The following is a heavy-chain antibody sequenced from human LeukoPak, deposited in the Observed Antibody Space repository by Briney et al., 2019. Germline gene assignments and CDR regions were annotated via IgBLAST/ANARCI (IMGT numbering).Heavy chain of an antibody. CDR2: IGSSDSTT. D-gene: IGHD5-18*01. Sequence: GGSLRLSCVASGFTFSSYEMNWVRQAPGKGLEWLSYIGSSDSTTHYADSVKGRFTISRDNAKNSLYLQMNSLRAEDTAVYYCAKCLGYSYGYFDYWGQGTLVTVSS. CDR1: GFTFSSYE. CDR3: AKCLGYSYGYFDY. J-gene: IGHJ4*02. V-gene: IGHV3-48*03.